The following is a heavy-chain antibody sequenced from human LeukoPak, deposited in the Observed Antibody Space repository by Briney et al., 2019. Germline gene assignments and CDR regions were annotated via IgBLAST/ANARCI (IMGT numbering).Heavy chain of an antibody. CDR2: ISGSGGST. D-gene: IGHD5-24*01. CDR1: EFTFSTYT. Sequence: GGSLRLSCAASEFTFSTYTMNWVRQAPGKGLEWVSAISGSGGSTYYADSVKGRFTISRDNSKNTLYLQMNSLRAEDTAVYYCAKAERDGYNLDFDYWGQGTLVTVSS. J-gene: IGHJ4*02. CDR3: AKAERDGYNLDFDY. V-gene: IGHV3-23*01.